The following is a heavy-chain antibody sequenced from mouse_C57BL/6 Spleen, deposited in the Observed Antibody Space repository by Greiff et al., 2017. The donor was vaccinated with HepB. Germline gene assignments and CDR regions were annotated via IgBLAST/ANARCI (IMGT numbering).Heavy chain of an antibody. CDR1: GFTFSSYT. Sequence: EVQLVESGGGLVKPGGSLKLSCAASGFTFSSYTMSWVRQTPEKRLEWVATISGGGGNTYYPDSVKGRFTISRDNAKNTLYLQMSRLRSEDTALYYCARHDYSNYIDYWGQGTTLTVSS. CDR2: ISGGGGNT. J-gene: IGHJ2*01. V-gene: IGHV5-9*01. CDR3: ARHDYSNYIDY. D-gene: IGHD2-5*01.